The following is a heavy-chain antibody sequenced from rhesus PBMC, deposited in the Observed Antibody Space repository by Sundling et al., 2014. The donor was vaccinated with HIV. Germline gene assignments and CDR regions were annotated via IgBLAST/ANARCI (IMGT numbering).Heavy chain of an antibody. J-gene: IGHJ4*01. CDR1: GASNNNY. CDR3: ARMGSYFDS. V-gene: IGHV4-165*01. D-gene: IGHD7-45*01. Sequence: QVQLQESGPGLVRPSETLSLTCVVSGASNNNYWSWIRQPPGKGLEWIGYISGISGTTYYNPSLKSRVTISTDTSKNQFSLKMTSVTAADTAVYYCARMGSYFDSWGQGVLITVSS. CDR2: ISGISGTT.